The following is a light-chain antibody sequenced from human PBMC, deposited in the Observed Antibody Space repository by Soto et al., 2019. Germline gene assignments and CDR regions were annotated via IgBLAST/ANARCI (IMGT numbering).Light chain of an antibody. CDR2: GAS. V-gene: IGKV3-20*01. CDR3: QQYGSSPYT. Sequence: EIVLTQSPGTLSLSPGERATLSCRASQSVSSSYLAWYQQKPGQAPRLRIYGASSRATGIPDRFSGSGSGRDFTLTISRLEPEDFAVYYCQQYGSSPYTFGQGTQLEIK. CDR1: QSVSSSY. J-gene: IGKJ2*01.